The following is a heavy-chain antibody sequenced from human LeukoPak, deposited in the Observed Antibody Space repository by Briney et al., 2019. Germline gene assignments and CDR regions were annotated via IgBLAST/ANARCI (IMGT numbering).Heavy chain of an antibody. V-gene: IGHV3-48*01. CDR2: ILSSSSTI. CDR1: GFTFNTHS. J-gene: IGHJ6*04. D-gene: IGHD3-10*01. CDR3: ARAVGHGSGSPRMDV. Sequence: GGSLRLSCAASGFTFNTHSMNWVRQAPGKGLEWVSYILSSSSTIYYADSVKGRFTISRDNAKNSLLLQMNSLRADDTAVYYCARAVGHGSGSPRMDVWGNGTTVTVSS.